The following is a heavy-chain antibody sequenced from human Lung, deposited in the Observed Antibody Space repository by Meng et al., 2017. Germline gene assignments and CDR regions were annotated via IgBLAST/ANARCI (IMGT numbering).Heavy chain of an antibody. V-gene: IGHV1-8*01. CDR1: GYTFTNYD. Sequence: QVQLVQSGAEVKKPGASVRVSCKASGYTFTNYDINWVRQATGQGLQWMGWMNPNSGNTGYAQKFQGRVTMTRNTSISTAYMELSSLRSEDTAVYYCATRNDGYDFDYWGQAPWSPSPQ. D-gene: IGHD1-1*01. CDR2: MNPNSGNT. J-gene: IGHJ4*01. CDR3: ATRNDGYDFDY.